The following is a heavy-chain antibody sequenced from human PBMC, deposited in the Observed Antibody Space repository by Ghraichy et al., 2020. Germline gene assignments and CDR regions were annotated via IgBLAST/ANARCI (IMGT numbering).Heavy chain of an antibody. D-gene: IGHD6-25*01. CDR2: IKQDGSEK. J-gene: IGHJ4*02. CDR1: GFSFSSYW. CDR3: ARDLGVPWQRLKDALVGY. Sequence: GGSLRLSCAASGFSFSSYWMSWVRQAPGKGLEWVANIKQDGSEKYYVDSVKGRFTISRDNAKNSLYLQMNSLRAEDTAVYYCARDLGVPWQRLKDALVGYWGQGTLVSVSS. V-gene: IGHV3-7*03.